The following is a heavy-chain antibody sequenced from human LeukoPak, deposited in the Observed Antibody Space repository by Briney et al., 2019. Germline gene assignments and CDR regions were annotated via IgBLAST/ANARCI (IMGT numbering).Heavy chain of an antibody. V-gene: IGHV3-23*01. CDR2: ISGSGGST. CDR1: GFTFSSYA. Sequence: GGSLRLSCAASGFTFSSYAMSWVRQAPGKGLEWVSAISGSGGSTYYADSVKGRFTISRDNSTNTLYLQMNSLRAEDTAVYYCAKDQYYYDSSGYSLDYWGQGTLVTVSS. CDR3: AKDQYYYDSSGYSLDY. D-gene: IGHD3-22*01. J-gene: IGHJ4*02.